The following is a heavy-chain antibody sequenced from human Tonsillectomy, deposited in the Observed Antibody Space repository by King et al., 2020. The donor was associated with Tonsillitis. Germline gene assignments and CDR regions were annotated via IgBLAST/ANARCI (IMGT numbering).Heavy chain of an antibody. J-gene: IGHJ4*02. V-gene: IGHV3-48*03. Sequence: DVQLVESGGGLVQPGKSLRLSCAASGFTFSSYEMNWVRQAPGKGLEWVSYISSSGSSIYYADSVKGRFTISRDNAKDSLYLQMNSLRAEDTAVYYCARFSSLPHYDFWGQGALVTVSS. CDR2: ISSSGSSI. CDR1: GFTFSSYE. CDR3: ARFSSLPHYDF.